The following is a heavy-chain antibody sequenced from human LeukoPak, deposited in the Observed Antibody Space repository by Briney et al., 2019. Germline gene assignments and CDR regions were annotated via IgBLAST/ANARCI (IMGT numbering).Heavy chain of an antibody. CDR2: INPSGGST. Sequence: GASVKVSCKASGYTFTSYYMHWVRQAPGQGLEWMGIINPSGGSTSYAQKFQGRVTMTRNTSISTAYMELSSLRSEDTAVYYCARGVWHYYESENYYLNWFDPWGQGTLVTVSS. V-gene: IGHV1-46*01. CDR3: ARGVWHYYESENYYLNWFDP. J-gene: IGHJ5*02. CDR1: GYTFTSYY. D-gene: IGHD3-10*01.